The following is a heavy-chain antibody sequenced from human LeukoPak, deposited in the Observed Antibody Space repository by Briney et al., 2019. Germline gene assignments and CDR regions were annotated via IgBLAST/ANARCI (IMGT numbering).Heavy chain of an antibody. J-gene: IGHJ6*02. CDR1: GYTFTSYY. CDR3: ATGEVATITPYYYYGMDV. V-gene: IGHV1-46*01. CDR2: INPSGGST. D-gene: IGHD5-12*01. Sequence: ASVKVSCKASGYTFTSYYMHWVRQAPGQGLEWMGIINPSGGSTIYAQKFQGRVTMTEDTSTDTAYMELSSLRSEDTAVYYCATGEVATITPYYYYGMDVWGQGTTVTVSS.